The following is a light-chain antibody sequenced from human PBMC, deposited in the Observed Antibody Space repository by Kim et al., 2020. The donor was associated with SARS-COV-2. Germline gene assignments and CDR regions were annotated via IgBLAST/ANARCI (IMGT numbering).Light chain of an antibody. CDR3: QAWDSSTVV. Sequence: SGAPGQTASLPCSGDKLGDKYACLYQQKPGQSPVLVIYQDSKRPSGIPERFSGSNSGNTATLTISGTQAMDEADYYCQAWDSSTVVFGGGTQLTVL. J-gene: IGLJ2*01. V-gene: IGLV3-1*01. CDR1: KLGDKY. CDR2: QDS.